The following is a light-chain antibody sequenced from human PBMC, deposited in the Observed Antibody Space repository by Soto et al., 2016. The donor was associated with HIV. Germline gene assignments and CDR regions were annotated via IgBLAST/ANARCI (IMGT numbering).Light chain of an antibody. CDR1: TLELKV. CDR3: QVWDNDSDLVV. CDR2: DDT. V-gene: IGLV3-21*03. Sequence: SYELTQPPSVSVAPGKDGQNYLWGKATLELKVVHWYYQRPGQAPVLVVYDDTDRPSGIPDRFSGSNSGNTATLTISRVEADDEADYYCQVWDNDSDLVVFGGGTKLTVL. J-gene: IGLJ2*01.